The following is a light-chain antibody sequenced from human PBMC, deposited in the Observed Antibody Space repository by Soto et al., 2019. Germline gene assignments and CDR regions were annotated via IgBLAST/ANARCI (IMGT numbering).Light chain of an antibody. Sequence: IVMTQSPVTLSVSPGEIATLSCRASQSVSSNLAWYQQRPGQAPRLLMHAASTPATGIPARFSGSGSGTEFSLTISGLQSEDFVVYFCQQYDNWPLTFGGGTKVEMK. CDR2: AAS. J-gene: IGKJ4*01. CDR3: QQYDNWPLT. V-gene: IGKV3-15*01. CDR1: QSVSSN.